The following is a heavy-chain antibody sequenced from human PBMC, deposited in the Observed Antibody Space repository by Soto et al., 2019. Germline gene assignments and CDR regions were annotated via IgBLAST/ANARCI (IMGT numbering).Heavy chain of an antibody. J-gene: IGHJ4*02. D-gene: IGHD3-10*01. CDR2: INPSVGST. Sequence: QVQLVQSGAEVRKPGASVKVSCKASGYTFTTYNMHWVRQAPGQGLEWMGVINPSVGSTSYAQKLQGGVTMTRDTSTSTGYMELSSLRSEDTAVYYCARAGPGYFDYWGQGTLVTVSS. CDR1: GYTFTTYN. CDR3: ARAGPGYFDY. V-gene: IGHV1-46*04.